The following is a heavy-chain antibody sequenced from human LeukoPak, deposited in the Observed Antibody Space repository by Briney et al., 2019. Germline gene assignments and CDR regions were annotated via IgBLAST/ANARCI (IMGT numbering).Heavy chain of an antibody. CDR2: ISYDGSNK. J-gene: IGHJ4*02. CDR3: ARLSGNYGIDY. Sequence: GGSLRLSCAASGFTFSSYAMHWVRQAPGKGLEWVAVISYDGSNKYYADSVKGRFTISRDNSKNTLYLQMNSLRAEDTAVYYCARLSGNYGIDYWGQGTLVTVSS. CDR1: GFTFSSYA. D-gene: IGHD4-17*01. V-gene: IGHV3-30-3*01.